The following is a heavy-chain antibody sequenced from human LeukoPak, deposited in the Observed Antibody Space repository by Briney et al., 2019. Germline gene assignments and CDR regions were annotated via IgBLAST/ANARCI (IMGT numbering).Heavy chain of an antibody. J-gene: IGHJ4*02. CDR3: ARGACSSGYSSSWLSYFDY. V-gene: IGHV4-59*01. Sequence: SSETLSLTCAVSDGSISRYLWSWIRQPPGKGLEWIGYIYYSGSTNYNPSLKSRVTISVDTSKNQFSLKLSSVTAADTAVYYCARGACSSGYSSSWLSYFDYWGQGTLVTVSS. CDR1: DGSISRYL. CDR2: IYYSGST. D-gene: IGHD6-13*01.